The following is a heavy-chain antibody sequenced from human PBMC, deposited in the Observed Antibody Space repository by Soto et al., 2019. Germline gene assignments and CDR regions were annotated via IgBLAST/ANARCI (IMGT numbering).Heavy chain of an antibody. V-gene: IGHV4-38-2*01. J-gene: IGHJ4*02. CDR2: VYQSGTA. D-gene: IGHD2-2*01. CDR3: TSCGSTSCYHPWGLRHFDQ. Sequence: EXLSLTGGVSCQSFNIGYYWVWIRQSPGKGLEWIGSVYQSGTANYNPSLKSRVAISIDTSKNQFSMSLISVTAADTAVYFCTSCGSTSCYHPWGLRHFDQWGQGTLVTVS. CDR1: CQSFNIGYY.